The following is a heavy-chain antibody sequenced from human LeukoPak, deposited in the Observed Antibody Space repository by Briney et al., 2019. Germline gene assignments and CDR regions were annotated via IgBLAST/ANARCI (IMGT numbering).Heavy chain of an antibody. D-gene: IGHD3-10*01. Sequence: SVKVSCKASGYTFTSHGISWVRRAPGQGLEWMGGIIPIFGTANYAQKFQGRVTITADKSTSTAYMELSSLRSEDTAVYYCARARGSGSYDFDYWGQGTLVTVSS. CDR3: ARARGSGSYDFDY. J-gene: IGHJ4*02. CDR2: IIPIFGTA. V-gene: IGHV1-69*06. CDR1: GYTFTSHG.